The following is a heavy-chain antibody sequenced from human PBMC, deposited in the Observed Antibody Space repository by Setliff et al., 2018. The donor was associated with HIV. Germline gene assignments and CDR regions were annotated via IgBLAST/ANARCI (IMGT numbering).Heavy chain of an antibody. CDR2: IIPMLGIT. D-gene: IGHD1-1*01. CDR1: GGTSSSYA. Sequence: SVKVSCKAYGGTSSSYAITWVRQAPGQGLECMGGIIPMLGITNYAQRFQGRLTITADEYTGTAYMELSSLRSEDTAVYYCATRGRDLGFDYWGQGTLVTVPQ. CDR3: ATRGRDLGFDY. J-gene: IGHJ4*02. V-gene: IGHV1-69*10.